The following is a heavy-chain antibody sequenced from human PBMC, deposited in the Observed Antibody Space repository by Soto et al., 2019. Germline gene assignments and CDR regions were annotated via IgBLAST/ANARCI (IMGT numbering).Heavy chain of an antibody. V-gene: IGHV1-69*01. D-gene: IGHD6-19*01. J-gene: IGHJ4*02. CDR2: IIPIFGTA. Sequence: QVQLVQSGAEVKKPGSSVKVSCKASGGTFSSYAISWVRQAPGQGLEWMGGIIPIFGTANYAQKFQGRVTINADESTSTAYMELGSLRSEDTAVYYCARVLLSERAVAGPFDYWGQGTLVTVSS. CDR1: GGTFSSYA. CDR3: ARVLLSERAVAGPFDY.